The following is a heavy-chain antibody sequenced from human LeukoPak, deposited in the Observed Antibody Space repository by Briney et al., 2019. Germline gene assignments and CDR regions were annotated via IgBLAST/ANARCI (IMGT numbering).Heavy chain of an antibody. D-gene: IGHD3-9*01. CDR2: ISSSGSTI. CDR1: GFTFSSYE. CDR3: AREYYDILTGYYHFDY. J-gene: IGHJ4*02. V-gene: IGHV3-48*03. Sequence: PGGSLRLSCAASGFTFSSYEMNWVRQAPGKGLEWVSYISSSGSTIYYADSVKGRFTISRDNAKNSLYLQMNSLRAEDTAVYYCAREYYDILTGYYHFDYWGQGTLVTVSS.